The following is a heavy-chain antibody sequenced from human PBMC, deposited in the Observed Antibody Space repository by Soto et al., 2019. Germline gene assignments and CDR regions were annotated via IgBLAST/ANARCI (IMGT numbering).Heavy chain of an antibody. CDR2: IIPIFGTA. V-gene: IGHV1-69*01. Sequence: QVQLVQSGAEVKKPGSSVKVSCKASGGTFSSYAISWVRQAPGQGLEWMGGIIPIFGTANYAQKFQGRVTITADESTSTAYMELSSLRSEDTAVYYCAREPEGAVRNLVSGWYFDLWGRGTLVTVSS. J-gene: IGHJ2*01. CDR3: AREPEGAVRNLVSGWYFDL. D-gene: IGHD2-8*01. CDR1: GGTFSSYA.